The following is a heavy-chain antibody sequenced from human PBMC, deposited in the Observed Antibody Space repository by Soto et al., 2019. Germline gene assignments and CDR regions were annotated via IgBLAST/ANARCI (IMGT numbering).Heavy chain of an antibody. V-gene: IGHV4-59*13. CDR2: LLYRGTA. Sequence: QVQLQESGPRLVRPSETLSLTCSVSGSSMSPSYWTWFRQAPGKGLEWIGHLLYRGTAAYNPALKGRVTISLDTSRNQFSLKLNSVTAADTAVYFCARGGLHLGEFSLGQFDSWGQGTLVTVSS. CDR1: GSSMSPSY. D-gene: IGHD3-16*02. CDR3: ARGGLHLGEFSLGQFDS. J-gene: IGHJ4*02.